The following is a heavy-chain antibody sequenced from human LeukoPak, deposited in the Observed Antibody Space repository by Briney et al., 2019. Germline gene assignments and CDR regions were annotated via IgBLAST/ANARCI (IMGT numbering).Heavy chain of an antibody. Sequence: SETLSLTCTVSGGSISSSSYYWGWIRQPPGKGLEWIGSIYYSGSTYYNPSLKSRVTMSVDTSKNQFSLKLSSVTAADTAVYYCARDLSWGAFDIWGQGTMVTVSS. D-gene: IGHD1-26*01. CDR3: ARDLSWGAFDI. J-gene: IGHJ3*02. V-gene: IGHV4-39*07. CDR1: GGSISSSSYY. CDR2: IYYSGST.